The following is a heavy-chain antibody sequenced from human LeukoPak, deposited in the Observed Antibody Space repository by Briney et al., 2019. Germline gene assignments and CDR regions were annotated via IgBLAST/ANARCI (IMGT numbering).Heavy chain of an antibody. Sequence: GGSLRLSCAASGFTFSSYAVSWVRQAPGKGLEWVSSISGSGGSTYSADSVKGRFTITRDNAKNSLYLQMNSLRAEDTAVYYCARERGLEGGDTYGYFDYWGQGTLVTVSS. CDR1: GFTFSSYA. D-gene: IGHD5-18*01. CDR3: ARERGLEGGDTYGYFDY. J-gene: IGHJ4*02. V-gene: IGHV3-23*01. CDR2: ISGSGGST.